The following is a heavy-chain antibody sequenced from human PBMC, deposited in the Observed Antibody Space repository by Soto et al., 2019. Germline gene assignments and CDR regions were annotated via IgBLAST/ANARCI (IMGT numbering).Heavy chain of an antibody. CDR1: GGTFSSYT. CDR3: ARDPASKGFNWFDP. V-gene: IGHV1-69*04. J-gene: IGHJ5*02. CDR2: IIPILGIA. Sequence: GGSVKVSWKASGGTFSSYTISWVRQAPGQGLEWMGRIIPILGIANYAQKFQGRVTITADKSTSTAYMELSSLRSEDTAVYYCARDPASKGFNWFDPWGQGTLVTVSS.